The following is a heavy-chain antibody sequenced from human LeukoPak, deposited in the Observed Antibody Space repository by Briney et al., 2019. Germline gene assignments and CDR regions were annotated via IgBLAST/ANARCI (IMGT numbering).Heavy chain of an antibody. CDR1: GFSINIGYY. CDR2: IFHSGKT. D-gene: IGHD1-1*01. CDR3: ARHSTWIYWYFDL. J-gene: IGHJ2*01. Sequence: SETLSLTCNVSGFSINIGYYWGWIRQPPGKGLEWIGSIFHSGKTYYNSSLKSRVTISVDTSKNQFSLKLSSVTAADTAVYHCARHSTWIYWYFDLWGRGTLVTVSS. V-gene: IGHV4-38-2*02.